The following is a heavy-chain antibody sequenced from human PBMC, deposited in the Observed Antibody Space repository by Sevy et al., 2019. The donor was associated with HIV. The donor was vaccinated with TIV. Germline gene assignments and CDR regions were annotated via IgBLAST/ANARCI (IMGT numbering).Heavy chain of an antibody. V-gene: IGHV3-11*01. J-gene: IGHJ4*02. CDR2: ISSSGSTI. D-gene: IGHD3-10*01. Sequence: GGSLRLSCAASGFTFSDYYMSWIRQAPGKGLEWVSYISSSGSTIYYADSVKGRFTISRDNAKNSLYLQMNNLRAEDTAVYYCARDAPSEGFGELFDYWGQGTLVTVSS. CDR1: GFTFSDYY. CDR3: ARDAPSEGFGELFDY.